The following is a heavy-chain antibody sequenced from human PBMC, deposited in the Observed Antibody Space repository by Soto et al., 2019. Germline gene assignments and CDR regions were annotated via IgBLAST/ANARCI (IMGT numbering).Heavy chain of an antibody. D-gene: IGHD6-19*01. V-gene: IGHV3-30*18. J-gene: IGHJ4*02. Sequence: PGGSLRLSCAASGFTFNNYAMHWVRQAPGKGLEWVAVVSYDGNTKYYADSVKGRFTISRDKFKDTLYLQMNSLSAEGTAVYYCAKGIKGAPRQSDLAVAEFDYWGQGTLVTVSS. CDR1: GFTFNNYA. CDR3: AKGIKGAPRQSDLAVAEFDY. CDR2: VSYDGNTK.